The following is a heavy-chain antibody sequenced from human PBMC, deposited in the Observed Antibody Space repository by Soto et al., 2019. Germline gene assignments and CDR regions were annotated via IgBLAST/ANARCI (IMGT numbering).Heavy chain of an antibody. CDR2: ISSSSSTI. D-gene: IGHD1-1*01. CDR3: AREAGTWHLPLNWFDP. J-gene: IGHJ5*02. CDR1: GFTFSSYS. Sequence: EVKLVESGGGFVQPGGSLRLSCAASGFTFSSYSMNWVRQAPGKGLEWVSYISSSSSTIYYADSVKGRFTISRDNAKNSLYLQMNSLRDEYTSVYYCAREAGTWHLPLNWFDPWGQGTLVTVSS. V-gene: IGHV3-48*02.